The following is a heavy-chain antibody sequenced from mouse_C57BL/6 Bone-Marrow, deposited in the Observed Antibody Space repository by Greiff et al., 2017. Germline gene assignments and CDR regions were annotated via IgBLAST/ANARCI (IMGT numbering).Heavy chain of an antibody. J-gene: IGHJ4*01. CDR2: IYPGSGNT. Sequence: VKLMESGPELVQPGASVKISCKASGYSFTSYYIHWVKQRPGQGLEWIGWIYPGSGNTKYNEKFKGKATLTADPSSSTAYMQLSSLTSEDSAVYYCANYGSSLYYAMDYWGQGTSVTVSS. V-gene: IGHV1-66*01. CDR3: ANYGSSLYYAMDY. D-gene: IGHD1-1*01. CDR1: GYSFTSYY.